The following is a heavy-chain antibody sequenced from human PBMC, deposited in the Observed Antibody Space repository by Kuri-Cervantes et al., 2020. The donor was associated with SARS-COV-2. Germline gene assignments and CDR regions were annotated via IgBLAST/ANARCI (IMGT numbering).Heavy chain of an antibody. J-gene: IGHJ5*02. Sequence: SETLSLTCTVSGYSISSGYYWGWIRQPPGKGLEWIGSIYHSGSTYYNPSLKSRVTISVDTSKNQFSLKPSSVTAADTAVYYCARQEVVAATNWFDPWGQGTLVTDSS. D-gene: IGHD2-15*01. V-gene: IGHV4-38-2*02. CDR3: ARQEVVAATNWFDP. CDR1: GYSISSGYY. CDR2: IYHSGST.